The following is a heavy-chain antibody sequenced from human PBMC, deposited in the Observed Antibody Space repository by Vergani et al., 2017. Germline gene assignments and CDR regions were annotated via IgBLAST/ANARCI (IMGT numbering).Heavy chain of an antibody. CDR2: IYTSGST. Sequence: QVQLQESGPGLVKPSETLSLTCTVSGGSISSYYWSWIRQPAGKGLEWIGRIYTSGSTNYNPSLKSRVTMSVDTSKNQFSLKLSSVTAADTAVYYCARDDPVLEWSALRYYYYMDVWGKGTTVTVSS. J-gene: IGHJ6*03. D-gene: IGHD3-3*01. CDR3: ARDDPVLEWSALRYYYYMDV. V-gene: IGHV4-4*07. CDR1: GGSISSYY.